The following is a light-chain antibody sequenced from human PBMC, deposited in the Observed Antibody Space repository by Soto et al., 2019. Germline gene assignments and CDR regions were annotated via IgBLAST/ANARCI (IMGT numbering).Light chain of an antibody. Sequence: QSALTQPASGSGSPGQSITISCTGTSSDVGGYNYVSWYQQYPGKAPKLMIFEVSNRPSGVSDRFSGSRSGNTASLTISGLQAEDEADYYCSSYTSTTPYVFGTGTQLTVL. CDR3: SSYTSTTPYV. V-gene: IGLV2-14*01. CDR1: SSDVGGYNY. J-gene: IGLJ1*01. CDR2: EVS.